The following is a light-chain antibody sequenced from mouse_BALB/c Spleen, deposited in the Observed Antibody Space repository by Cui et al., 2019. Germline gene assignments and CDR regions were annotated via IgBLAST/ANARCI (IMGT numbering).Light chain of an antibody. V-gene: IGKV12-44*01. CDR3: QHHYGTPLT. CDR1: ENIYSY. Sequence: DIQMTQSPASLSASVGETVTITCRASENIYSYLAWYQQKQGKSPQLLVYNAKTLAEGVPSRFSGSGSGTQFSLKINSLQPEDFGSYYCQHHYGTPLTFGAGTKLGLK. J-gene: IGKJ5*01. CDR2: NAK.